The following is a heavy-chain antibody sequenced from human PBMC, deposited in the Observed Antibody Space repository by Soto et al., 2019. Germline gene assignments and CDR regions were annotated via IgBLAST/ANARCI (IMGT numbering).Heavy chain of an antibody. CDR2: IRSKAYGGTT. Sequence: GGSLRLSCTASGFTFGDYAMSWFRQAPGKGLEWVGFIRSKAYGGTTEYAASVKGRFTISRDDSKSIAYLQMNSLTTEDTAVYSFNRVGSWLSSAAEVATFCGAWGQGARVTVS. V-gene: IGHV3-49*03. CDR1: GFTFGDYA. CDR3: NRVGSWLSSAAEVATFCGA. D-gene: IGHD6-19*01. J-gene: IGHJ5*02.